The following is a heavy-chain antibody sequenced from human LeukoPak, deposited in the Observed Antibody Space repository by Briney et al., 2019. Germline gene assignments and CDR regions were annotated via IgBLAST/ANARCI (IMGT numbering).Heavy chain of an antibody. CDR2: IYSGGST. CDR1: GFTVSSNY. V-gene: IGHV3-53*01. Sequence: GGSLRLSCAASGFTVSSNYMSWVRQAPGKGLEWVSVIYSGGSTYYADSVKGRFTISRDNSKNTLYLQMNSLRAEDTAVYYCAKDEDGGDYFDYWGQGTLVTVSS. CDR3: AKDEDGGDYFDY. D-gene: IGHD3-10*01. J-gene: IGHJ4*02.